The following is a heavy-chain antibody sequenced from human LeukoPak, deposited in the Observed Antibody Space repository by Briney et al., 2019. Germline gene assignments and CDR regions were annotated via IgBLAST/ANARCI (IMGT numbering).Heavy chain of an antibody. V-gene: IGHV1-69*04. CDR3: ARSTSPIVVVTAHAFDI. D-gene: IGHD2-21*02. Sequence: ASVKVSCKASGGTFSSYAISWVRQAPGQGLEWMGRIIPILGIANYAQKFQGRVTITADKSTSTAYMELSSLRSEDTAVYYCARSTSPIVVVTAHAFDIWGQGTMVTVSS. CDR1: GGTFSSYA. CDR2: IIPILGIA. J-gene: IGHJ3*02.